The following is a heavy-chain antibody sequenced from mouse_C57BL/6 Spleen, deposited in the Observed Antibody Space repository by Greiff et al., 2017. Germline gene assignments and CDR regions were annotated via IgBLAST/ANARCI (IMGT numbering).Heavy chain of an antibody. V-gene: IGHV1-53*01. CDR3: ARLLTGTHWYFDV. CDR1: GYTFTSYW. Sequence: QVQLQQPGTELVKPGASVKLSCKASGYTFTSYWMHWVKQRPGQGLEWIGNINPSNGGTNYNEKFKSKATLTVDKSSSSAYMQLSSLTSEDSAVYYCARLLTGTHWYFDVWGTGTTVTVSS. CDR2: INPSNGGT. J-gene: IGHJ1*03. D-gene: IGHD4-1*01.